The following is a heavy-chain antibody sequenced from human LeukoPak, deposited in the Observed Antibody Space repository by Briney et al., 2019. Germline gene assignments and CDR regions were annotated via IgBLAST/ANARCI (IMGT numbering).Heavy chain of an antibody. CDR2: IYHSGST. Sequence: SETPSLTCTVSGYSISSGYYWGWIRQPPGKGLEWIGSIYHSGSTYYNPSLKSRVTISVDTSKNQFSLKLSSVTAADTAVYYCARGGGSNWYIDYWGQGPLVTVSS. V-gene: IGHV4-38-2*02. CDR3: ARGGGSNWYIDY. CDR1: GYSISSGYY. J-gene: IGHJ4*02. D-gene: IGHD6-13*01.